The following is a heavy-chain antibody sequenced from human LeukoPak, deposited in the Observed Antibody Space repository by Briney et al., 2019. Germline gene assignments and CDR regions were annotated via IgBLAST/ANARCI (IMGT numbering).Heavy chain of an antibody. CDR3: ARSDPVAGHFDY. V-gene: IGHV1-18*01. CDR2: ISAYNGNT. D-gene: IGHD6-19*01. J-gene: IGHJ4*02. Sequence: ASVKVSCKASGYTFTSYGISWVRQAPGQGLEWMGWISAYNGNTNYAQKLQGRVTITADKSTSTAYMELSSLRSEDTAVYYCARSDPVAGHFDYWGQGTLVTVSS. CDR1: GYTFTSYG.